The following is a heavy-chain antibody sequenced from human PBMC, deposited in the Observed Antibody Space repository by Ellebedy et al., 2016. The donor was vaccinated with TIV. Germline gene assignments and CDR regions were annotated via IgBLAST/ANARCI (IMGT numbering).Heavy chain of an antibody. CDR1: GFTFSSYS. Sequence: GGSLRLXXAASGFTFSSYSMNWVRQAPGKGLEWVSYISSSSSTIYYADSVKGRFTISRDNAKNSLYLQMNSLRDEDTAVYYCARDLVSWDDILTGYFGYYYYGMDVWGQGTTVTVSS. D-gene: IGHD3-9*01. V-gene: IGHV3-48*02. CDR3: ARDLVSWDDILTGYFGYYYYGMDV. J-gene: IGHJ6*02. CDR2: ISSSSSTI.